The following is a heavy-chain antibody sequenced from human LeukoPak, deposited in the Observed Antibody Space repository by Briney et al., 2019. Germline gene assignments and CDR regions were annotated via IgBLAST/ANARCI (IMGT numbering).Heavy chain of an antibody. J-gene: IGHJ4*02. CDR2: ISGSGGST. Sequence: GGSLRLSCAASGFTFSSYAMSWVRQAPGKGLEWVSAISGSGGSTYYADSVKGRFTISRDNSKNTLYLQMNSLRAEDTAVYYCAKAASVTMIVVVITVYFDYWGQGTLVTVSS. D-gene: IGHD3-22*01. CDR1: GFTFSSYA. CDR3: AKAASVTMIVVVITVYFDY. V-gene: IGHV3-23*01.